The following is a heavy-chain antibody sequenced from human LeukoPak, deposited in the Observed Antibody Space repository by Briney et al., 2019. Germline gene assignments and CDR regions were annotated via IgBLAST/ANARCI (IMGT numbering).Heavy chain of an antibody. CDR2: ISGDGGST. CDR1: GFMFHDYA. D-gene: IGHD6-19*01. V-gene: IGHV3-43*02. Sequence: GGSLRLSCAAPGFMFHDYAIHWVRQAPGKGLGWVSLISGDGGSTFYADSVKGRFTISRDNSKNSLYLQMNSLRSDDTALYYCARESESSGWYDYWGQGTLVTVSS. CDR3: ARESESSGWYDY. J-gene: IGHJ4*02.